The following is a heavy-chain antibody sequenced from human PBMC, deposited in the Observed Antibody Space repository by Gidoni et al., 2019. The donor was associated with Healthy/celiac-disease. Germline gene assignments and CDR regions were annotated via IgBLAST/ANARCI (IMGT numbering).Heavy chain of an antibody. D-gene: IGHD2-2*01. J-gene: IGHJ5*02. CDR3: ARTHCSSTSCYSYNWFDP. CDR2: IYWDDDK. V-gene: IGHV2-5*02. CDR1: GFSLSTSGVG. Sequence: QITLKESGPTLVKPTQTLTLTCTFSGFSLSTSGVGVGWIRQPPGKALEWLALIYWDDDKRYSPSLKSRLTITKDTSKNQVVLTMTNMDPVDTATYYCARTHCSSTSCYSYNWFDPWGQGTLVTVSS.